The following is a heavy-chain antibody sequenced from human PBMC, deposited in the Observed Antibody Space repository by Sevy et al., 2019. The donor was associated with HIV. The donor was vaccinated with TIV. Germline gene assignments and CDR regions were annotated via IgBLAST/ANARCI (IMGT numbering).Heavy chain of an antibody. Sequence: GGSLRLSCTTSGFTFSDYGMHWVRQAPDKGLEWVTFIGYNGADRYYSDSVKGRFAISRDNSKNTLLLQMNSLRAEDTAIYYCVKNTASAGTGGFDYWGQGALVTVSS. CDR3: VKNTASAGTGGFDY. D-gene: IGHD6-13*01. CDR1: GFTFSDYG. CDR2: IGYNGADR. J-gene: IGHJ4*02. V-gene: IGHV3-30*02.